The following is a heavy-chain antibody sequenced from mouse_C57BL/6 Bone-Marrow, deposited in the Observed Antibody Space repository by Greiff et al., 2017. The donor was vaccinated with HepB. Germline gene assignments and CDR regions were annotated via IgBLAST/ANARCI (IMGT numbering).Heavy chain of an antibody. CDR3: AARGWTFAY. CDR2: INPSTGGT. J-gene: IGHJ3*01. V-gene: IGHV1-42*01. D-gene: IGHD2-3*01. CDR1: GYSFTGYY. Sequence: VQLQQSGPELVKPGASVKISCKASGYSFTGYYMNWVKQSPEKSLEWIGEINPSTGGTTYNQKFKAKATLTVDKSSSTAYMQLKSLTSEDSAVYYCAARGWTFAYWGQGTLVTVSA.